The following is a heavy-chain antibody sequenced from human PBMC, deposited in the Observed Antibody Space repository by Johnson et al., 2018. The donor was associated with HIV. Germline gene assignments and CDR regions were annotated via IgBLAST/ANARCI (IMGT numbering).Heavy chain of an antibody. CDR1: GLTFSSFG. Sequence: QVQLVESGGGVVQPGRSLRLACAASGLTFSSFGMHWVRQAPGKGLEWVAVISYDGSKKSYADSVKGRFTISRDNSKNTLYRQMNSLRAEDTAVYYCARGGKSYYGAFDIWGQGTMVTVSS. V-gene: IGHV3-33*05. CDR2: ISYDGSKK. CDR3: ARGGKSYYGAFDI. J-gene: IGHJ3*02. D-gene: IGHD3-10*01.